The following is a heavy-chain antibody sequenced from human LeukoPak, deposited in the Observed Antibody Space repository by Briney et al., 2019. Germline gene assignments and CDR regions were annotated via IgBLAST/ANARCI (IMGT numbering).Heavy chain of an antibody. CDR2: IYYSGST. J-gene: IGHJ3*02. CDR3: ARLELSLFAFDI. CDR1: GGSISSYY. V-gene: IGHV4-59*01. Sequence: SETLSLTCTVSGGSISSYYWSWIRQPPGKGLEWIGYIYYSGSTNYNPSLKSRVTISVDTSKNQFSLELSSVTAADTAVYYCARLELSLFAFDIWGQGTMVTVSS. D-gene: IGHD3-16*02.